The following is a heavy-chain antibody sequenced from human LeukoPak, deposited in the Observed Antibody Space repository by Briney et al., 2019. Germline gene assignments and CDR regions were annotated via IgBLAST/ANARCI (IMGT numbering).Heavy chain of an antibody. CDR3: ARGWSNYDFWSGYYTRTFDY. CDR2: IYTSGST. D-gene: IGHD3-3*01. Sequence: SETLSLTCTVSGGSISSYYWSWIRQPAGKGLEWIGRIYTSGSTNYNPSLKSRVTISVDTSKNQFSLKLSSVTAADTAVYYCARGWSNYDFWSGYYTRTFDYWGQGTLVTVSS. V-gene: IGHV4-4*07. J-gene: IGHJ4*02. CDR1: GGSISSYY.